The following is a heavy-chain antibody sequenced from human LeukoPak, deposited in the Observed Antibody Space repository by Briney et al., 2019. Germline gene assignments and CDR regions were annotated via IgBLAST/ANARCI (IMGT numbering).Heavy chain of an antibody. V-gene: IGHV4-34*01. Sequence: SETLSLTCAVYGGSFSGYYWSWIRQPPGKGLEWIGEINHSGSTNYNPSLKSRVTISVDTSKNQFSLKLSSVTAADTAVYYCTRDLLGRRYFDFWGRGTLVTVSS. D-gene: IGHD2-15*01. CDR2: INHSGST. CDR1: GGSFSGYY. CDR3: TRDLLGRRYFDF. J-gene: IGHJ2*01.